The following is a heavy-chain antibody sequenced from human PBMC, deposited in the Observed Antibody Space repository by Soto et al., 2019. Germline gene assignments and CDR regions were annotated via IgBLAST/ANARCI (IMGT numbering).Heavy chain of an antibody. CDR2: IYYSGST. CDR1: GGSISSGDYY. V-gene: IGHV4-30-4*01. J-gene: IGHJ3*02. D-gene: IGHD2-15*01. CDR3: ARADIVVVVAARTYDAFDI. Sequence: PSETLSLTCTVSGGSISSGDYYWSWIRQPPGKGLEWIGYIYYSGSTYYNPSLKSRVTISVDTSKNQFSLKLSSVTAADTAVYYCARADIVVVVAARTYDAFDIWGQGTMVTVSS.